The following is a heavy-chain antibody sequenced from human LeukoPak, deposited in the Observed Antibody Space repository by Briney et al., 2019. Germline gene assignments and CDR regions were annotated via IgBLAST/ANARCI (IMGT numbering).Heavy chain of an antibody. V-gene: IGHV3-30*02. CDR1: GFTFSSYG. Sequence: GGSLRLSCAASGFTFSSYGMHWVRQAPGKGLEWVAFIRYDGSNKYYADSVKGRFTISRDNSKNTLYLQMNSLRAEDTAVYYCAKSPQGYSSLWDAFDIWGQGTMVTVSS. CDR3: AKSPQGYSSLWDAFDI. CDR2: IRYDGSNK. J-gene: IGHJ3*02. D-gene: IGHD6-13*01.